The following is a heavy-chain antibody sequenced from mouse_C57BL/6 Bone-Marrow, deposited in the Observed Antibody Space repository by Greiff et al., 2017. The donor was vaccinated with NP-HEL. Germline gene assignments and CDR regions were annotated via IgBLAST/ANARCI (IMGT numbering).Heavy chain of an antibody. Sequence: VQLKESGPGLVKPSQSLSLTCSVTGYSITSGYYWNWIRQCPGNKLEWMGYISYDGSNNYNPSLQNRISITRDTSKNQFFLKLNSVTTEDTATYYCARPITTVVAHYAMDYWGQGTSVTVSS. CDR3: ARPITTVVAHYAMDY. V-gene: IGHV3-6*01. J-gene: IGHJ4*01. D-gene: IGHD1-1*01. CDR1: GYSITSGYY. CDR2: ISYDGSN.